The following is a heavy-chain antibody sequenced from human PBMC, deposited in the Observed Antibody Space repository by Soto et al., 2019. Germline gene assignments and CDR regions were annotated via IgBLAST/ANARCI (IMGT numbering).Heavy chain of an antibody. CDR1: GYTFTSYT. CDR2: IIPILGIA. D-gene: IGHD1-1*01. CDR3: AREYRQGQRGSWSTTDP. V-gene: IGHV1-69*04. J-gene: IGHJ5*02. Sequence: SAKVSCKASGYTFTSYTISWVRQAPGQGLEWMGRIIPILGIANYAQKFQGRVTITADKSTSTAYMELSSLRSEDTAVYYCAREYRQGQRGSWSTTDPGGQETLVPV.